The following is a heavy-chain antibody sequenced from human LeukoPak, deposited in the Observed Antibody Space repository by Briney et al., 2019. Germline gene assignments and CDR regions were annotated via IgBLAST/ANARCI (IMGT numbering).Heavy chain of an antibody. CDR1: GGSISSSSYY. V-gene: IGHV4-39*07. CDR2: IYYSGST. CDR3: AKEIRVVGASFDY. Sequence: PSQTLSLTCTVSGGSISSSSYYWGCIRQPPGKGLEWIGSIYYSGSTYYNPSLKSRVTISVDTSKNQFSLKLSSVTAADTAVYYCAKEIRVVGASFDYWGQGTLVTVSS. D-gene: IGHD1-26*01. J-gene: IGHJ4*02.